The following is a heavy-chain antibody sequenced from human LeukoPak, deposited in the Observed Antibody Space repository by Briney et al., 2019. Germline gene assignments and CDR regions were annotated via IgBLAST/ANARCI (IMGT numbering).Heavy chain of an antibody. J-gene: IGHJ2*01. CDR1: GGSIISGGSC. Sequence: SETLSLTCTVSGGSIISGGSCWGWIRQPPGKGLEWIGSIVYSGITYYNPSLRGRVTISVNPSQNQFSLKLSSVPAADTAVYYCSRRDCRHTSCRYWYFDLWGRGTLLTVSS. V-gene: IGHV4-39*07. CDR3: SRRDCRHTSCRYWYFDL. CDR2: IVYSGIT. D-gene: IGHD2-2*01.